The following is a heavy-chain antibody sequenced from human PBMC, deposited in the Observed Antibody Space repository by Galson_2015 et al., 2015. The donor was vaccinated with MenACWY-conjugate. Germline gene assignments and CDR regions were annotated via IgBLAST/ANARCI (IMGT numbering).Heavy chain of an antibody. CDR1: GGTFSSYT. CDR3: ASCDLDGSGSYYNRSCYYGMDV. CDR2: IIPILGIA. D-gene: IGHD3-10*01. Sequence: SVKVSCKASGGTFSSYTISWVRQAPGQGLEWMGRIIPILGIANYAQKFQGRVTITADKSTSTAYMELSSLRSEDTAVYYCASCDLDGSGSYYNRSCYYGMDVWGQGTTVTVSS. V-gene: IGHV1-69*02. J-gene: IGHJ6*02.